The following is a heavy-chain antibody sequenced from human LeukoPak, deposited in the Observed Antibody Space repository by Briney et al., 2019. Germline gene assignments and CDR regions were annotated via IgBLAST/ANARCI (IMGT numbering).Heavy chain of an antibody. J-gene: IGHJ4*02. V-gene: IGHV3-23*01. CDR3: AKHRNIGELSPFDS. D-gene: IGHD3-10*01. Sequence: PGGSLRLSCAASGFTFSSYSMGWVCQAPGKGLEWVSTFSGSGGTTYYADSVKGRFTVSRDNSKNTLYLQMNSLRTEDTAIYYCAKHRNIGELSPFDSWGQGTLVTVSS. CDR2: FSGSGGTT. CDR1: GFTFSSYS.